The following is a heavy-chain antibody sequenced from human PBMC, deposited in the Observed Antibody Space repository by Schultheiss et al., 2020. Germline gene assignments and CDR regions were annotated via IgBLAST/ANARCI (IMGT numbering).Heavy chain of an antibody. Sequence: ASVKVSCKASGYTFTSYYMHWVRQAPGQGLEWMGIINPSGGSTSYAQKFQGRVTMTRDTSTSTVYMELSSLRSEDTAVYYCARYCSGGSCYKGFDYWGQGTLVTVSS. D-gene: IGHD2-15*01. J-gene: IGHJ4*02. CDR1: GYTFTSYY. CDR3: ARYCSGGSCYKGFDY. V-gene: IGHV1-46*01. CDR2: INPSGGST.